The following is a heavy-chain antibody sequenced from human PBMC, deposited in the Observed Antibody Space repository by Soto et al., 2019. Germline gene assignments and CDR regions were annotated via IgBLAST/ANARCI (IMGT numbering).Heavy chain of an antibody. V-gene: IGHV4-59*08. CDR1: GGSISSYY. CDR2: IYYSGST. J-gene: IGHJ6*03. D-gene: IGHD5-12*01. Sequence: QVQLQESGPGLVKPSETLSLTCTVSGGSISSYYWSWIRQPPGKGLEWIGYIYYSGSTNYNPSLKSRVTISVYTSKNQFSLKLSSVTAADTAVYYCARQVATPRYYYYYYMDVWGKGTTVTVSS. CDR3: ARQVATPRYYYYYYMDV.